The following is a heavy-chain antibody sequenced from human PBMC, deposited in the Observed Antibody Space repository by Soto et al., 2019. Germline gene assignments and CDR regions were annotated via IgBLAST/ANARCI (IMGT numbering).Heavy chain of an antibody. Sequence: GGSLRLSCAASGFTFSSYSMNWVRQAPGKGLEWVSSISSSSSYIYYADSVKGRFTISRDNAKNSLYLQMNSLRAEDTAVYYCARAPAPEGELDYWGQGTLVTVSS. V-gene: IGHV3-21*01. CDR2: ISSSSSYI. CDR3: ARAPAPEGELDY. CDR1: GFTFSSYS. D-gene: IGHD1-7*01. J-gene: IGHJ4*02.